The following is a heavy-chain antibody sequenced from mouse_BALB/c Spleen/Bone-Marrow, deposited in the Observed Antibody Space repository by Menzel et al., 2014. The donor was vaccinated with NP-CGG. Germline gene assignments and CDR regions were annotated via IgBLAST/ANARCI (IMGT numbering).Heavy chain of an antibody. J-gene: IGHJ3*01. Sequence: VQLQQSGAELAKPGASLKMSCKASGYAFTSYWMHWVKQRPGQGLEWIGYINPSTDYIEYNQKFKDKATLTADKSSSTVFMQLSSLTSEDSAVYYCARRAYGGSYGFAYWGQGTLVTVSA. CDR2: INPSTDYI. V-gene: IGHV1-7*01. CDR3: ARRAYGGSYGFAY. CDR1: GYAFTSYW. D-gene: IGHD1-1*01.